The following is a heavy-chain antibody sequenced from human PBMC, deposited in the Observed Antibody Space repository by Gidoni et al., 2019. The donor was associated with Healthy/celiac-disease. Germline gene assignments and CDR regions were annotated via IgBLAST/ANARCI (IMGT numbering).Heavy chain of an antibody. CDR1: GASISSRSYY. D-gene: IGHD3-9*01. CDR3: ARQYDILTGYYRYWYFDL. J-gene: IGHJ2*01. Sequence: QTQLQESGPGLVKPSETPSITCTLPGASISSRSYYWGWIRQPPGKGLEWIGSIYYSGSTYYNPSLKSRVTISVDTSKNQFSLKLSSVTAADTAVYYCARQYDILTGYYRYWYFDLWGRGTLVTVSS. CDR2: IYYSGST. V-gene: IGHV4-39*01.